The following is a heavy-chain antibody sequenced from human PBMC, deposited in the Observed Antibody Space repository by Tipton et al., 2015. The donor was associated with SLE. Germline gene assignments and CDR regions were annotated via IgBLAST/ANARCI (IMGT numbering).Heavy chain of an antibody. CDR2: IYYSGST. J-gene: IGHJ3*02. CDR3: ARDQWEVDAFDI. D-gene: IGHD1-26*01. V-gene: IGHV4-61*08. Sequence: TLSLTCTVSGGSISSGDYYWSWIRQPPGKGLEWIGYIYYSGSTNYNPSLKSRVTISVDTSKNQFSLKLSSVTAADTAVYYCARDQWEVDAFDIWGQGTMVTVSS. CDR1: GGSISSGDYY.